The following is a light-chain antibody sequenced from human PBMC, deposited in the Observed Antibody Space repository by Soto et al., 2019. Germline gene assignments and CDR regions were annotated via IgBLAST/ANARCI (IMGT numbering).Light chain of an antibody. CDR2: DAF. CDR3: QQRSCWPIT. J-gene: IGKJ5*01. CDR1: QTVQVY. Sequence: VLTQFPATLSLFPGERATLSCRASQTVQVYLAWCQQKNGRAPRILIYDAFKRATGIPDRCSGSGSWTDCTLPIITVQHEDVVVNYCQQRSCWPITFGQGTRLDIK. V-gene: IGKV3-11*01.